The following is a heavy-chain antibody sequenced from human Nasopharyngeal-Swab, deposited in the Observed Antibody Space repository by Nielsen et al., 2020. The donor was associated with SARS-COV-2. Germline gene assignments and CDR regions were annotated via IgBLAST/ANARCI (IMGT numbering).Heavy chain of an antibody. J-gene: IGHJ5*02. CDR3: AGIPYGGGHSSYGWFDL. Sequence: SETLSLTCTVSAASVTTYYWGWIRQSPGKGLEWIAYITDTGRTKYNPSLETRVTISQDPSRTRFSLRLTSVTAAETAMYYCAGIPYGGGHSSYGWFDLWGQGILVTVSS. CDR1: AASVTTYY. D-gene: IGHD2-21*02. CDR2: ITDTGRT. V-gene: IGHV4-59*02.